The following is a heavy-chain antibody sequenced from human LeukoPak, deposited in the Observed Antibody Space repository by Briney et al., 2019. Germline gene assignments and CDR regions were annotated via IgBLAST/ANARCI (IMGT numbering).Heavy chain of an antibody. CDR2: IYYSGST. CDR3: ARAHASSWYMDY. D-gene: IGHD6-13*01. Sequence: NPSETLSLTCTVSGGSISSYYWSWIRQPAGKGLEWIGYIYYSGSTNYNPSLKSRVTISVDTSENQLSLKLSSVTAADTALYYCARAHASSWYMDYWGQGTLVTVSS. CDR1: GGSISSYY. J-gene: IGHJ4*02. V-gene: IGHV4-59*01.